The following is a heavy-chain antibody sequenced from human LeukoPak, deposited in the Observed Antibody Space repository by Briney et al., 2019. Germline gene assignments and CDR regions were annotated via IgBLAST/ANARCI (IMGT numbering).Heavy chain of an antibody. Sequence: EASVKVSCKASGYTFTSYDINWVRQATGQGLEWMGWMNPNSGNTGYTQKFQGRVTMTRNTSISTAYMELSSLRSEDTAVYYCASVVGNIAAAGLDYWGQGTLVTVSS. J-gene: IGHJ4*02. CDR1: GYTFTSYD. CDR3: ASVVGNIAAAGLDY. V-gene: IGHV1-8*01. D-gene: IGHD6-13*01. CDR2: MNPNSGNT.